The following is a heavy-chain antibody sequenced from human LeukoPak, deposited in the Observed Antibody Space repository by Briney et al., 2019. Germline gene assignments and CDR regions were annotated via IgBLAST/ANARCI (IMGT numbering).Heavy chain of an antibody. CDR2: IYYSGST. CDR3: ARSGLLGFDP. Sequence: SETLSLTCTVSGGSISSYYWSWIRQPPGKGLEWIGYIYYSGSTNYNPSLKCRVTISVDTSKNQFSLKLSSVTAADTAVYYCARSGLLGFDPWGQGTLVTVSS. CDR1: GGSISSYY. V-gene: IGHV4-59*01. J-gene: IGHJ5*02.